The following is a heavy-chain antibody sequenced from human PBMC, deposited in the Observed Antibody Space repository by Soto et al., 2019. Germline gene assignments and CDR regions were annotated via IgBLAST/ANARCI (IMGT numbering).Heavy chain of an antibody. J-gene: IGHJ5*02. CDR2: IIPIFGTA. CDR3: ARRSPIPVGSLLDP. CDR1: GGTFSSYA. V-gene: IGHV1-69*13. Sequence: GASVKVSCKASGGTFSSYAISWVRQAPGQGLEWMGGIIPIFGTANYAQKFQGRVTITADESTSTAYMELSSLRSEDTAVYYCARRSPIPVGSLLDPWGQGTLVTVSS. D-gene: IGHD6-19*01.